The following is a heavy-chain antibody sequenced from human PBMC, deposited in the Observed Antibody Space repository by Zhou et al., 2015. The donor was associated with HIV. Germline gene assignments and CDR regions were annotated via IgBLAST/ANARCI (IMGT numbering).Heavy chain of an antibody. V-gene: IGHV1-2*02. J-gene: IGHJ6*02. Sequence: QVQLVQSGAEVKKPGASVKVSCKASGYTFTGYYMHWVRQAPGQGLEWMGWINPNSGGTNYAQKFQGRVTMTRDTSISTAYMELSRLRSDDTAVYYCARENIVAVTAIRFGMDVWGQGTTVTVSS. CDR1: GYTFTGYY. CDR2: INPNSGGT. CDR3: ARENIVAVTAIRFGMDV. D-gene: IGHD2-21*02.